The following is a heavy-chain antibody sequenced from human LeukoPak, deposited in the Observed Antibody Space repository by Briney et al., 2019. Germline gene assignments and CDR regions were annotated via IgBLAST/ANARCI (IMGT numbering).Heavy chain of an antibody. V-gene: IGHV1-18*01. CDR1: GYTFTSYG. D-gene: IGHD4-17*01. Sequence: ASVKVSCKASGYTFTSYGISWVRQAPGQGLEWMGWISAYNGNTNYAQKLQGRVTMTTDTSTSTAYMELRSLRSDGTAVYYCARVRTTVTTGWFDPWGQGTLVTVSS. CDR2: ISAYNGNT. J-gene: IGHJ5*02. CDR3: ARVRTTVTTGWFDP.